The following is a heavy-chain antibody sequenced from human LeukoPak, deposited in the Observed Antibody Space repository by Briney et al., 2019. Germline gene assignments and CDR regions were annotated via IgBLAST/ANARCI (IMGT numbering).Heavy chain of an antibody. CDR3: ARDYVWGTDDPDY. CDR2: IKEDGSEK. D-gene: IGHD3-16*01. V-gene: IGHV3-7*01. CDR1: GFTFSSYS. Sequence: GGSLRLSCAASGFTFSSYSMNWVRQTPGKGLEWLGNIKEDGSEKYYLESMRGRLTISRDNAKNSVYLQMNSLRAEDSGLYYCARDYVWGTDDPDYWGQGTLVTVSS. J-gene: IGHJ4*02.